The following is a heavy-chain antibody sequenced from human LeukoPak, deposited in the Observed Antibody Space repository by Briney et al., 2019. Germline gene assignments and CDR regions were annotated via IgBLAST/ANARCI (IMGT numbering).Heavy chain of an antibody. J-gene: IGHJ6*02. V-gene: IGHV4-59*08. D-gene: IGHD1-26*01. CDR1: GASISSYY. CDR2: ISYSGST. CDR3: ARRSGGIVIGDYYYGLDV. Sequence: SETLSPTCTVSGASISSYYWSWIRQPPGKGLEWIGYISYSGSTNYNPSLKSRVTISVDTSKNHFSLKLSSVTAADMAVYYCARRSGGIVIGDYYYGLDVWGQGTTVTVSS.